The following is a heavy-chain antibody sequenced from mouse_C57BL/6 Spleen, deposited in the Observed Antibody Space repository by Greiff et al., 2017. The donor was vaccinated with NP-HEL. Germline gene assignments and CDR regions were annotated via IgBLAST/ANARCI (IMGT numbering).Heavy chain of an antibody. V-gene: IGHV1-26*01. Sequence: VQLQQSGPELVKPGASVKISCKASGYTFTDYYMNWVKQSHGKSLEWIGDINPNNGGTSYNQKFKGKATLTVDKSSSTAYMELRSLTSEDSAVYYCASYDYKGYFDVWGTGTTVTVSS. CDR2: INPNNGGT. CDR1: GYTFTDYY. CDR3: ASYDYKGYFDV. D-gene: IGHD2-4*01. J-gene: IGHJ1*03.